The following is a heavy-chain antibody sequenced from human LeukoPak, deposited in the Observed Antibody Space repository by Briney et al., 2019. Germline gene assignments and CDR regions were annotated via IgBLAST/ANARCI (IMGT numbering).Heavy chain of an antibody. J-gene: IGHJ6*03. V-gene: IGHV3-15*01. CDR3: TTERSYCSGGSCYSWWGYYYYYYMDV. CDR1: VFIFSNAC. CDR2: IKSKTDGGTT. D-gene: IGHD2-15*01. Sequence: GGSLRLSCAASVFIFSNACMSWVRQAPEKGLEWGGRIKSKTDGGTTDYAAPLKGRFTISRDDSKTTLYLQMNSLKTADTAVYYCTTERSYCSGGSCYSWWGYYYYYYMDVWGKGTTVTVSS.